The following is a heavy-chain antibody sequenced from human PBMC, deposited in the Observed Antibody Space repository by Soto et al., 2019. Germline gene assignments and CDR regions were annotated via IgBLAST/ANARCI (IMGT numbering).Heavy chain of an antibody. V-gene: IGHV4-39*01. D-gene: IGHD2-15*01. CDR1: GASLSSISYY. CDR3: ASRNCSGGRCYNPGFAS. CDR2: IFFTGNI. Sequence: QLQLQESGPGLVKPSETLSLNCTVSGASLSSISYYWGWIRQPPGKGLEWVGSIFFTGNIYYTPSLKSRVTSSVDTSRNPFSLMVNSVTAADTAVYYCASRNCSGGRCYNPGFASWGQGALVTVSS. J-gene: IGHJ4*02.